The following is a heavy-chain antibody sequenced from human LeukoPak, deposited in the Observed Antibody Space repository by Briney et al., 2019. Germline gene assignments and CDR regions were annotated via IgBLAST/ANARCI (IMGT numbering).Heavy chain of an antibody. CDR3: TRETSSRYFDY. J-gene: IGHJ4*02. V-gene: IGHV1-8*01. CDR2: MNPNSGRT. CDR1: GYTLTSYD. Sequence: ASVKVSCKASGYTLTSYDINRVRQATGQGLEWMGWMNPNSGRTGYAQNFQGRITITRNTSISTAYVELSSLRSEDTAVYYCTRETSSRYFDYWGQGTLVTVSS.